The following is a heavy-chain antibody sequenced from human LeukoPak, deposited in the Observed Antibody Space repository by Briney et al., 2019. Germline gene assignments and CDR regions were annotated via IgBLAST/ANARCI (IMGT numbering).Heavy chain of an antibody. D-gene: IGHD1-14*01. CDR2: ISSSSSYI. J-gene: IGHJ4*02. CDR1: GFTFSSYS. V-gene: IGHV3-21*01. Sequence: KPGGSLRLSCAASGFTFSSYSMNWVRQAPGKGLEWVSSISSSSSYIYYADSVKGRFTISRDKAKNSLYLQMNSLRAEDTAVYYCARVGPPPINIFDYWGQGTLVTVSS. CDR3: ARVGPPPINIFDY.